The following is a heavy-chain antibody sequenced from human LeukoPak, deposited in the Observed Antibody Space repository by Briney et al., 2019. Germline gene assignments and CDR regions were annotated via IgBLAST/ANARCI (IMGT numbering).Heavy chain of an antibody. CDR1: GGTFSSYA. D-gene: IGHD3-16*01. Sequence: SVKVSCKASGGTFSSYAISWVRQAPGQGLEWRGRIIPIFGIANYAQKFQGRVTITADKSTSTAYMELSSLRSEDTAVYYCARIYDYYYGMDVWGQGTTVTVSS. V-gene: IGHV1-69*04. CDR2: IIPIFGIA. J-gene: IGHJ6*02. CDR3: ARIYDYYYGMDV.